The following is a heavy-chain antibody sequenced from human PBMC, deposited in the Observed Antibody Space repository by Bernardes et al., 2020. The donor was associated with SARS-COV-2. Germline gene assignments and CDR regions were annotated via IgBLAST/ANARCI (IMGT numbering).Heavy chain of an antibody. CDR2: LSYSGDT. D-gene: IGHD2-2*01. Sequence: SETLSLTCTVSAGSISSSSYYWGWGWIRQPPGKGLEWIGSLSYSGDTYYNPSLGSRVTISVDTSKNQFSLKLRSVTAADTAVYYCARRYCSRTICYQFAYWGQGTLVTVSS. CDR1: AGSISSSSYY. CDR3: ARRYCSRTICYQFAY. J-gene: IGHJ4*02. V-gene: IGHV4-39*01.